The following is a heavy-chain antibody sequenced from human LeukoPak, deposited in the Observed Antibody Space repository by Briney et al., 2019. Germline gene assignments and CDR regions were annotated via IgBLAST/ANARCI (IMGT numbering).Heavy chain of an antibody. CDR3: VGYGDNSGDWYFDL. CDR1: GFTLSRYG. Sequence: GGSLRLSCAASGFTLSRYGMHWVRQAPGKGLEWVAVISYDGSNEYYVDSVKGRFTISRDNSKNTLYLQMNRLRAEDTAVYYCVGYGDNSGDWYFDLWGRGTLVTVSS. D-gene: IGHD4-23*01. J-gene: IGHJ2*01. V-gene: IGHV3-30*03. CDR2: ISYDGSNE.